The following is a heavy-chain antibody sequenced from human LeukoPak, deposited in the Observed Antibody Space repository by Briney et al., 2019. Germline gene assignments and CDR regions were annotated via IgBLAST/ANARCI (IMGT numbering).Heavy chain of an antibody. D-gene: IGHD2-2*03. CDR2: IYTSGST. Sequence: SETLSLTCTVSGGSIGSYYWSWIRQPAGKGLEWIGRIYTSGSTNYNPSLKSRVTMSVDTSKNQFSLKLSYVTAADTAVYYCARGGYCSSTSCFLDYWGQGTLVTVSS. J-gene: IGHJ4*02. V-gene: IGHV4-4*07. CDR1: GGSIGSYY. CDR3: ARGGYCSSTSCFLDY.